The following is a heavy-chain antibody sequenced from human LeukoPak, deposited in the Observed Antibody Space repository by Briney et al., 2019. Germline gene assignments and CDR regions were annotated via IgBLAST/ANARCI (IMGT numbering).Heavy chain of an antibody. CDR2: MNPNSGNT. V-gene: IGHV1-8*01. J-gene: IGHJ6*02. Sequence: ASVKVSCRASGYTFRSFDVNWVRQATGQGLEWMGWMNPNSGNTGYAQEFQGRVTMTRNTSINTAYMEVSGLTFEDTAVYYCARAPSPASYAMDVWGQGTTVTVSS. CDR1: GYTFRSFD. CDR3: ARAPSPASYAMDV.